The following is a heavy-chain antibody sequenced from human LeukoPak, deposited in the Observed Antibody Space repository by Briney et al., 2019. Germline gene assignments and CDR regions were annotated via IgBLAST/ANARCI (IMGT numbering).Heavy chain of an antibody. CDR1: GGSISSSSYY. V-gene: IGHV4-39*07. Sequence: SETLSLTCTVSGGSISSSSYYWGWIRQPPGKGLEWIGSIYYSGSTYYNPSLKSRVTISVDTSKNQFSLKLSSVTAADTAVYYCARTPLLWFGELLSGPRGGAFDIWGQGTMVTVSS. CDR2: IYYSGST. D-gene: IGHD3-10*01. J-gene: IGHJ3*02. CDR3: ARTPLLWFGELLSGPRGGAFDI.